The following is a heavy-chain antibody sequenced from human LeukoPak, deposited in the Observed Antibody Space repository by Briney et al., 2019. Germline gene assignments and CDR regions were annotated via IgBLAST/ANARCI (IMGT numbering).Heavy chain of an antibody. CDR3: AKHSTGVEC. CDR1: GFTVSTNY. D-gene: IGHD3-10*01. CDR2: ISGSGGST. J-gene: IGHJ2*01. V-gene: IGHV3-23*01. Sequence: GGSLRLSCAASGFTVSTNYMSWVRQTPGKGLEWVSAISGSGGSTYYADSVKGRFTISRDNSKNTLYLQMNSLRAEDTAVYYCAKHSTGVECWGRGTLVTVSS.